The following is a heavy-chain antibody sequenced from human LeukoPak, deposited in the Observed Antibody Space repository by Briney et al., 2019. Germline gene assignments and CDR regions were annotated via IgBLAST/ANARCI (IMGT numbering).Heavy chain of an antibody. Sequence: GGSLRLSCAASGFTFSSYAMSWVRQAPGEGLEWVSAISGSGGSTYYADSVKGRFTISRDNSKNTLYLQMNSLRAEDTAVYYCAKSRGSGYYDSGSPRGYFDYWGQGTLVTVSS. V-gene: IGHV3-23*01. D-gene: IGHD3-10*01. J-gene: IGHJ4*02. CDR1: GFTFSSYA. CDR3: AKSRGSGYYDSGSPRGYFDY. CDR2: ISGSGGST.